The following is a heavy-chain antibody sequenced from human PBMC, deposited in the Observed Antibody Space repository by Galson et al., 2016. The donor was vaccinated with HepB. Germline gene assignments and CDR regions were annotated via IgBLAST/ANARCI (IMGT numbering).Heavy chain of an antibody. D-gene: IGHD5-24*01. Sequence: SLRLSCAASGFIFRAYAMHWVRQAPGKGLEWVAVTSSDASSDYYLDSVKGRFTISRDNSKNTLYLQTNGLRGKDTAMYYCARAPAMAEKLDYWGQGSL. CDR2: TSSDASSD. CDR1: GFIFRAYA. J-gene: IGHJ4*02. CDR3: ARAPAMAEKLDY. V-gene: IGHV3-30*04.